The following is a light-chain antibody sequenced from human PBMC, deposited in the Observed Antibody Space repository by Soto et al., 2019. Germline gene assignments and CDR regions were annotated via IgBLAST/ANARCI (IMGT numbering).Light chain of an antibody. CDR2: EVS. Sequence: QSALTQPASVSGSPGQSITISCTGTSDDVGAYNSVSWYQQHPGKAPKLMIYEVSYRPSGVSNRFSGSKSGNTASLTISGLQADDEADYYCSSYTTSSTLVFGGGTKLPVL. V-gene: IGLV2-14*01. J-gene: IGLJ2*01. CDR3: SSYTTSSTLV. CDR1: SDDVGAYNS.